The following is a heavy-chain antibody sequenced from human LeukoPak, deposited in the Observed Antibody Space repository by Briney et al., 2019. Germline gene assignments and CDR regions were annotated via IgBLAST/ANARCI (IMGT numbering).Heavy chain of an antibody. V-gene: IGHV3-23*01. CDR3: AKDKAAVTAKGPFDY. CDR1: EFTFSSYA. CDR2: ISGSGAST. D-gene: IGHD4-23*01. Sequence: GGSLRLSCAASEFTFSSYAMTWVRQAPGKGLEWVSSISGSGASTYYADSVKGRFTISRDNSKNTLYLQFNSLRAEDTAVYYCAKDKAAVTAKGPFDYWGQGTLLTVSP. J-gene: IGHJ4*02.